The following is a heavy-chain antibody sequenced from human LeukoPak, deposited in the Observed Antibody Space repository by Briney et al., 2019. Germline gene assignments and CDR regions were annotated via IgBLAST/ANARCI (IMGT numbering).Heavy chain of an antibody. CDR1: GFTFSSYW. CDR3: ARVIAVADYYFDY. D-gene: IGHD6-19*01. J-gene: IGHJ4*02. Sequence: PGGSLRLSCAASGFTFSSYWMHWVRQAPGKGLVWVSRINSDGSSTSYADSVKGRFTISRDNAKSTLYLQMNSLRAEDTAVYYCARVIAVADYYFDYWGQGTLVTVSS. V-gene: IGHV3-74*01. CDR2: INSDGSST.